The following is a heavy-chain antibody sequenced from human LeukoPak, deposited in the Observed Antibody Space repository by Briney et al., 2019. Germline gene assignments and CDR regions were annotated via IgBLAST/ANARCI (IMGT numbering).Heavy chain of an antibody. CDR2: MNPNSGNT. CDR1: GGTFSSYA. Sequence: GASVKVSCKASGGTFSSYAISWVRQAPGQGLEWMGWMNPNSGNTGYAQKFQGRVTITRNTSISTAYMELSSLRSEDTAVYYCARVDTIFGVVRDYWGQGTLVTVSS. D-gene: IGHD3-3*01. CDR3: ARVDTIFGVVRDY. J-gene: IGHJ4*02. V-gene: IGHV1-8*03.